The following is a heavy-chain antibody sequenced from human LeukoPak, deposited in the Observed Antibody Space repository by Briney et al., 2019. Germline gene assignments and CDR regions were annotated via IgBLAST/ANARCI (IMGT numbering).Heavy chain of an antibody. CDR1: GFTFSSYA. CDR2: ISGSGGST. V-gene: IGHV3-23*01. J-gene: IGHJ4*02. Sequence: GGSLRLSCAASGFTFSSYAMSWVRQAPGKGLEWVSAISGSGGSTYYADSVKGRFTISRDNSKNTPYLQMNSLRAEDTAVYYCARGMVRGVIAWGHFDYWGQGTLVTVSS. D-gene: IGHD3-10*01. CDR3: ARGMVRGVIAWGHFDY.